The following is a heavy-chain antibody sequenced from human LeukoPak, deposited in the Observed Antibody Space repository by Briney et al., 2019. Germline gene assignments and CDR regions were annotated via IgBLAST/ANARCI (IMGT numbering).Heavy chain of an antibody. V-gene: IGHV3-74*03. CDR2: INRDGSTT. J-gene: IGHJ4*02. CDR1: GFTFSNYW. D-gene: IGHD3-10*01. Sequence: PGGSLRLSCAASGFTFSNYWVHWVRQAPGKGLGWVSRINRDGSTTKYADSVRGRFTVSRDNAKNTLNLQMNSLRAEDTAVYYCARDKKSGESSEIDYWGQGTLVTVSS. CDR3: ARDKKSGESSEIDY.